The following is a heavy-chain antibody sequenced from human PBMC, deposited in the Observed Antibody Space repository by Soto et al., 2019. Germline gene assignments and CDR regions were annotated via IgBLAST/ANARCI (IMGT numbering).Heavy chain of an antibody. V-gene: IGHV3-7*03. CDR3: ARDHLILPAHDLFYGSDV. CDR1: GFTFSMYS. Sequence: GVLRLSCEVSGFTFSMYSMSWVRQSPGKGLEWVAKIPQDGVDGHYADSVKGRCTISRDNGKNSLYLQLNNLRAEDAAVYYCARDHLILPAHDLFYGSDVWGRGATVTVSS. CDR2: IPQDGVDG. D-gene: IGHD2-21*02. J-gene: IGHJ6*02.